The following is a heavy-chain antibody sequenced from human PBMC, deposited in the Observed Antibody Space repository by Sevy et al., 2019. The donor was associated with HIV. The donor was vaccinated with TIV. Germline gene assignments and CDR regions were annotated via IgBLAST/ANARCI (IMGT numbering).Heavy chain of an antibody. V-gene: IGHV3-15*01. Sequence: GGSLRLSCAASGFTFSNVWMSWVRQAPGKGLEWVGHIKSKTDGGTTDYAAPVKGRFAISRDDSKNMLYLQMNSLKTEDTAVYYCTTGEGILKYWGQGTLVTVSS. J-gene: IGHJ4*02. CDR1: GFTFSNVW. CDR2: IKSKTDGGTT. CDR3: TTGEGILKY. D-gene: IGHD2-21*01.